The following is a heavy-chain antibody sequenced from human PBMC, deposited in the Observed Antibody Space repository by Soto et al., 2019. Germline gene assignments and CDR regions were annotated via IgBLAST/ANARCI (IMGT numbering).Heavy chain of an antibody. Sequence: PGGSLRLSCAASGFTFNSYAMHWVRQAPGKGLEWVAVIWYDGSNKYYADSVKGRFTISRDNSKNTLYLQMNSLRAEDTAIYYCARDPKSGPFDYWCQGTLVTVSS. V-gene: IGHV3-33*01. CDR1: GFTFNSYA. CDR3: ARDPKSGPFDY. CDR2: IWYDGSNK. D-gene: IGHD2-8*02. J-gene: IGHJ4*02.